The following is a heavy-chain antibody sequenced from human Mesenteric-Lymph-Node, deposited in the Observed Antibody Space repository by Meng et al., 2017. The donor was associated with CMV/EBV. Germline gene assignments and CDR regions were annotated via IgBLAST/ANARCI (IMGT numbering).Heavy chain of an antibody. CDR2: MNPNSANT. J-gene: IGHJ4*02. Sequence: SVKVSCEASGYTFSSHDINWVRQATGQGLEWMGWMNPNSANTGYAQKFQGRVTITRDTSISTAYMELSSLRSEDTAVYYCARGSQGIGDSYRLDYWGQGTLVTVSS. CDR3: ARGSQGIGDSYRLDY. D-gene: IGHD2-21*02. CDR1: GYTFSSHD. V-gene: IGHV1-8*03.